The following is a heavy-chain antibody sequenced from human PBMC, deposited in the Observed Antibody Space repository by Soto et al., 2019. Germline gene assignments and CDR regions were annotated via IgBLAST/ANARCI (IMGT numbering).Heavy chain of an antibody. V-gene: IGHV1-69*13. Sequence: SVKVSCKASGGTFSSYAISWVRQAPGQGLEWMGGIVPIFGTANYAQKFQGRVTITADESTSTAYMELSSLRSEDTAVYYCARYSSSDPYYYGMDVWGQGTTVTVSS. J-gene: IGHJ6*02. CDR2: IVPIFGTA. D-gene: IGHD6-6*01. CDR1: GGTFSSYA. CDR3: ARYSSSDPYYYGMDV.